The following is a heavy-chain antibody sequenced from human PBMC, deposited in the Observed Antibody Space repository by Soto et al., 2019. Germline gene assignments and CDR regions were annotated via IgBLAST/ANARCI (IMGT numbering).Heavy chain of an antibody. CDR1: GGTFSSYA. D-gene: IGHD2-15*01. V-gene: IGHV1-69*01. J-gene: IGHJ3*02. CDR2: IIPIFGTA. Sequence: QVQLVQSGAEVKKPGSSVKVSCKASGGTFSSYAISWVRQAPGQGLEWMGGIIPIFGTANYAQKFQGRVTITADDSTSTAYMELSSLRSEDTAVYYCARDRGGYCSGGSCYSDAFDIWGQGTMVTVSS. CDR3: ARDRGGYCSGGSCYSDAFDI.